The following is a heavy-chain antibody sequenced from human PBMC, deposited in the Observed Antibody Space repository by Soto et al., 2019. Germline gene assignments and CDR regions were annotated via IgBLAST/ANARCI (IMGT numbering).Heavy chain of an antibody. J-gene: IGHJ3*02. D-gene: IGHD5-18*01. CDR2: ISYDGSNK. CDR3: ARGFVDTASDAFDI. Sequence: PGGSLGLCCSASGVTFSSYVMYWVRQAPGKGLEWVAVISYDGSNKYYADSVKGRFTISRDNSKNTLYLQMNSLRAEDTAVYYCARGFVDTASDAFDIWGQGTMVTVSS. CDR1: GVTFSSYV. V-gene: IGHV3-30-3*01.